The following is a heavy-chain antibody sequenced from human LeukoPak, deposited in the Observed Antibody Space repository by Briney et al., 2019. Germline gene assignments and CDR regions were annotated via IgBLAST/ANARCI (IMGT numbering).Heavy chain of an antibody. CDR2: ISYDGSNK. D-gene: IGHD6-19*01. J-gene: IGHJ3*02. CDR3: AKADVAVIYAFDI. CDR1: GFTFSSYG. Sequence: GGSLRLSCAASGFTFSSYGMHWVRQAPGKGLEWVAVISYDGSNKYCADSVKGRFTISRDNSKNTLYLQMNSLRAEDTAVYYCAKADVAVIYAFDIWGQGTMVTVSS. V-gene: IGHV3-30*18.